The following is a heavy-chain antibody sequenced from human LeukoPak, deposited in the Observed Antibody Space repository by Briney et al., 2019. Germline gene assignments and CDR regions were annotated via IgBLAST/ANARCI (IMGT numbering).Heavy chain of an antibody. CDR3: ARRVPADNTFDY. J-gene: IGHJ4*02. D-gene: IGHD2-2*01. CDR1: GGSFSGYY. V-gene: IGHV4-34*01. Sequence: SETLSLTCAVYGGSFSGYYWSWIRQPPGKGLEWIGEINHSGSTNYNPSLKSRVTISVDTSKNQFSLKLSSVTAAVTAVYYCARRVPADNTFDYWGQGTLVTVSS. CDR2: INHSGST.